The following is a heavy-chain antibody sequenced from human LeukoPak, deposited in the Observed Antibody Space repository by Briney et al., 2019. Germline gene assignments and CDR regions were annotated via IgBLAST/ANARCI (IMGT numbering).Heavy chain of an antibody. V-gene: IGHV1-2*06. CDR1: GYTFTGYY. J-gene: IGHJ4*02. Sequence: GASVTVSCTASGYTFTGYYMHWVRQAPGQGLEWMGRFNPNSGGTNYAQKFQGRVTMTRDTSISTAYMELSRLRSDDTAVYYCAREASDGSSFDYWGQGTLVTVSS. D-gene: IGHD6-13*01. CDR2: FNPNSGGT. CDR3: AREASDGSSFDY.